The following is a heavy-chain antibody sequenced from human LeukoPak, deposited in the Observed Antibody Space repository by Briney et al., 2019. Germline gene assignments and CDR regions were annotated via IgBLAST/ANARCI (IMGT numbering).Heavy chain of an antibody. CDR1: GGSISSSSYY. J-gene: IGHJ4*02. V-gene: IGHV4-39*07. D-gene: IGHD3-22*01. Sequence: SETLSLTCTVSGGSISSSSYYWGWIRQPPGKGLEWIGSIYYSGSTYYNPSLKSRVTISVDTSKNQFSLKLSSVTAADTAVYYCARGPFTLTAPTGITMIVVVTSPFDYWGQGTLVTVSS. CDR2: IYYSGST. CDR3: ARGPFTLTAPTGITMIVVVTSPFDY.